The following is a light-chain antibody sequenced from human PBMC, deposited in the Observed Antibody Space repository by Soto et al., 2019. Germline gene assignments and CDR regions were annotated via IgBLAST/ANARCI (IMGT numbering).Light chain of an antibody. V-gene: IGKV3-15*01. CDR1: QNVSSN. J-gene: IGKJ1*01. CDR3: QQYNDWPET. Sequence: EIVMTQSPATLSASPGERATLSCRASQNVSSNLGWHQQKPGQAPSLLIYGASTRATGTPARFSGSGSGTEFTLTISSLQSEDFAVYYWQQYNDWPETFGQGTKVEIK. CDR2: GAS.